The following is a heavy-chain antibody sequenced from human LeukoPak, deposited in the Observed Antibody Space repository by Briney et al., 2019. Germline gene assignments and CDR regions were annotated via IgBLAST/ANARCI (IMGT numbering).Heavy chain of an antibody. CDR3: ARLSGYDLFDY. D-gene: IGHD5-12*01. CDR1: GGSFSGYY. CDR2: INHSGST. V-gene: IGHV4-34*01. J-gene: IGHJ4*02. Sequence: SETLSLTCAVYGGSFSGYYWSWISQPPAKGLEWIGEINHSGSTNYNPSLKSRVTISVDTSKSQFSLKLSSVAAADTAVYYCARLSGYDLFDYLGQGTLVTVSS.